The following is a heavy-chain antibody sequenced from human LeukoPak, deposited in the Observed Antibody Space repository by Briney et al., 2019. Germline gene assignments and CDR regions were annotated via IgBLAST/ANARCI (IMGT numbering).Heavy chain of an antibody. D-gene: IGHD3-3*01. CDR1: GFTFSSYA. V-gene: IGHV3-23*01. CDR3: AKSPRAWSRFDY. Sequence: GGSLRLSCAASGFTFSSYAMSWVRQAPGKGLEWVSTISGSGGSTYYADSVKGRFTISRDNSKNTLYLQMNGLRAEDTAVYYCAKSPRAWSRFDYWGQGTLVTVSS. J-gene: IGHJ4*02. CDR2: ISGSGGST.